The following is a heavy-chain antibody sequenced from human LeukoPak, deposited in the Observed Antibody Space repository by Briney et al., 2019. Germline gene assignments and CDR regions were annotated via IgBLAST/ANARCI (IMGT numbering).Heavy chain of an antibody. J-gene: IGHJ3*02. CDR3: AKDFTYYDYVWGSYRYDAFDI. Sequence: PGGSLRLSCAASGFTFSSYAMSWVRQAPGKGLEWVAAINGSGGSTYYADSVKGRFTISRDNSNNTLYLQMNSLRAEDTAVYYCAKDFTYYDYVWGSYRYDAFDIWGQGTMVTVSS. CDR2: INGSGGST. D-gene: IGHD3-16*02. V-gene: IGHV3-23*01. CDR1: GFTFSSYA.